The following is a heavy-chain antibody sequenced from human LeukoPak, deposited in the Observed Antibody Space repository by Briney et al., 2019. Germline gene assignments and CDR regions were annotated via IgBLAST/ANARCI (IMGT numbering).Heavy chain of an antibody. V-gene: IGHV3-15*01. Sequence: PGGSLRLSCAASGFTFNNAWMSWVRQAPGKGLEWVGRIKSKTDGGTTDYAAPVKGRFTISRDDSKNTLYLQMNSLTTEDKGVYYCTAGTGTSDFDYWGQGTLVTVSS. CDR1: GFTFNNAW. D-gene: IGHD1-7*01. CDR2: IKSKTDGGTT. J-gene: IGHJ4*02. CDR3: TAGTGTSDFDY.